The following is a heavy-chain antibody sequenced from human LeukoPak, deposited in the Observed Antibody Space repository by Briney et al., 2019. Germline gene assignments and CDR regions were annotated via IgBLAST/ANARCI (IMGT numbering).Heavy chain of an antibody. J-gene: IGHJ4*02. Sequence: PSETLSLTCAVYGGSFSGYYWSWIRQPPGKGLEWIGEINHNGSTNYNPSLKSRVTISVDTSKNQFSLKLSSVTAADTAVHYCARTSGVDYCSSTSCYYDYWGQGTLVTVSS. D-gene: IGHD2-2*01. CDR2: INHNGST. V-gene: IGHV4-34*01. CDR3: ARTSGVDYCSSTSCYYDY. CDR1: GGSFSGYY.